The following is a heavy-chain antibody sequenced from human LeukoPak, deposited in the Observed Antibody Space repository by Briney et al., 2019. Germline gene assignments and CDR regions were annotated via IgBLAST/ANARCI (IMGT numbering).Heavy chain of an antibody. CDR3: ARGVPVSWGGYYFDS. J-gene: IGHJ4*02. V-gene: IGHV4-59*01. D-gene: IGHD3-10*01. CDR2: IYYSGSTNSNPSLNSGST. CDR1: SGSISTYY. Sequence: SETLSLTCTVSSGSISTYYWTWIRQSPGKGLEWIGYIYYSGSTNSNPSLNSGSTNYNPSLKSRATISVDTSKNQFSLKLSSVTATDTALFFCARGVPVSWGGYYFDSWGQGTLVTVSS.